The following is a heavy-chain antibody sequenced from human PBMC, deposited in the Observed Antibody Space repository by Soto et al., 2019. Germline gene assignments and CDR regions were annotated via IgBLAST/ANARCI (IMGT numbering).Heavy chain of an antibody. CDR2: VTDRGNT. V-gene: IGHV4-34*01. J-gene: IGHJ6*02. CDR3: ARVWLYNYYYYYGMDV. D-gene: IGHD5-12*01. Sequence: QVQLQQWGAGLVKPSETLSLTCAVYGGSFSGYYWSWIRQPPGKGLEWIGEVTDRGNTNYNPSLESRVTISGDTSKNEISLRLKSVTAADTAVYYCARVWLYNYYYYYGMDVWGQGTTVTVSS. CDR1: GGSFSGYY.